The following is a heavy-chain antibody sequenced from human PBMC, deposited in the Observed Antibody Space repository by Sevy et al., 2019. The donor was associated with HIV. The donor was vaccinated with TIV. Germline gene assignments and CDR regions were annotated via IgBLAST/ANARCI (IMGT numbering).Heavy chain of an antibody. D-gene: IGHD3-16*02. Sequence: GGSLRLSCVGSGFTFSTYWMTWVRQAPGKGLEWVSIIHADGSSYYADSVKGRFTMSRDDSKNIVNLQMNSLRADDTAVYYCARDRRFCGNECYLYYYYGMDVWGQGTAVTVSS. V-gene: IGHV3-53*01. J-gene: IGHJ6*02. CDR2: IHADGSS. CDR1: GFTFSTYW. CDR3: ARDRRFCGNECYLYYYYGMDV.